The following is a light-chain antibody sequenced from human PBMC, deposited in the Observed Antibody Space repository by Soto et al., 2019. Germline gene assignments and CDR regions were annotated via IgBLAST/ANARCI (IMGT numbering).Light chain of an antibody. CDR3: SSHTTSTTRV. J-gene: IGLJ1*01. Sequence: QSVLTQPASVSGSPGQSITISCTGTSSDVGGYNYVSWYQQHPGKAPKLMIFDVSDRPSGVSNRFSGSKSGNTASLTISGLQADDEAESYSSSHTTSTTRVFGTGTKVTVL. V-gene: IGLV2-14*01. CDR1: SSDVGGYNY. CDR2: DVS.